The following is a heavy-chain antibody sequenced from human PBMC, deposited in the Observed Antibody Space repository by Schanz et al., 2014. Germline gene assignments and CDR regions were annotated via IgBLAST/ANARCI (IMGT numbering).Heavy chain of an antibody. CDR2: IWYDGSNK. CDR3: VKDLQRELLRDDHYYGMDV. J-gene: IGHJ6*02. V-gene: IGHV3-33*06. D-gene: IGHD1-26*01. CDR1: GFTFNSYG. Sequence: QVQLVESGGGVVQPGRSLRLSCAASGFTFNSYGMHWVRQAPGKGLEWVAFIWYDGSNKYYADSVKGRFTISRDNSKNTLYVQMNSLSAEDTAVYYCVKDLQRELLRDDHYYGMDVWGQGTTVTVSS.